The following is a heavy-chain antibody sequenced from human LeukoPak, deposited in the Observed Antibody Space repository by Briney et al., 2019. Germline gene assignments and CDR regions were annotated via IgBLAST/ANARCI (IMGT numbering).Heavy chain of an antibody. J-gene: IGHJ4*02. V-gene: IGHV4-4*07. CDR3: ARSRSGWYILDY. CDR2: IYTSGST. Sequence: SETLSLTCTASGDSISSYYWSWIRQPAGKGLEWIGRIYTSGSTNYNPSLKSRITMSVDTSKNQFSLKLSSVAAADTAVYYCARSRSGWYILDYWGQGTLVTVSS. D-gene: IGHD6-19*01. CDR1: GDSISSYY.